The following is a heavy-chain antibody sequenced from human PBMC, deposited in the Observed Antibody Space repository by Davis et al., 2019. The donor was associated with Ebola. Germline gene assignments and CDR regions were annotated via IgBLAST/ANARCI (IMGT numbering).Heavy chain of an antibody. D-gene: IGHD5-18*01. CDR1: GFTFSSYA. CDR2: ISYDGSNK. Sequence: GESLKISCAASGFTFSSYAMHWVRQAPGKGLEWVAVISYDGSNKYYADSVKGRFTISRDNSKNTLYLQMNSLRAEDTAVYYCAKVSTGYSYGEYFDYWGQGTLVTVSS. J-gene: IGHJ4*02. CDR3: AKVSTGYSYGEYFDY. V-gene: IGHV3-30-3*01.